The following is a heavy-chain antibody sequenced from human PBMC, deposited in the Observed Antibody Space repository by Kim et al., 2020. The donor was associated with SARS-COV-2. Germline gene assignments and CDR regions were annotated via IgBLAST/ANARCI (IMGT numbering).Heavy chain of an antibody. Sequence: GGSLRLSCAASGFTFSSYAMHWVRQAPGKGLEWVAVISYDGSNKYYADSVKGRFTISRDNSKNTLYLQMNSLRAEDTAVYYCARDPELEPQLTFDYWGQG. CDR2: ISYDGSNK. CDR3: ARDPELEPQLTFDY. D-gene: IGHD1-1*01. V-gene: IGHV3-30-3*01. J-gene: IGHJ4*02. CDR1: GFTFSSYA.